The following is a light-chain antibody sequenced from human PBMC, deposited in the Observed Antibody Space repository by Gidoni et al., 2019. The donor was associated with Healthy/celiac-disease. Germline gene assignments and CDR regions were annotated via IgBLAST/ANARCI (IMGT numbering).Light chain of an antibody. V-gene: IGKV3-20*01. CDR2: GAS. CDR3: QQYGSSPLT. J-gene: IGKJ4*01. Sequence: EIVLTPSPGTLSLSPGERATLPCRASQSVSSSYLAWYQQKPGQAPRLLIYGASSRATGIPDRFSGSGSGTDFTLTISRLEPEDFAVYYCQQYGSSPLTFXGXTKVEIK. CDR1: QSVSSSY.